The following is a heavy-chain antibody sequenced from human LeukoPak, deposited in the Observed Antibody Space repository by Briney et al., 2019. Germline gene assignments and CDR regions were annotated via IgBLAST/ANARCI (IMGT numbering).Heavy chain of an antibody. Sequence: ASVKVSCKVSGYTLTELSMHWVRQAPGKGLEWMGGFDPEDGETIYAQKFRGRVTMTEDTSTDTAYMELRSLRSDDTAVYYCARARRGVEMATIFDYWGQGTLVTVSS. CDR1: GYTLTELS. D-gene: IGHD5-24*01. V-gene: IGHV1-24*01. CDR2: FDPEDGET. J-gene: IGHJ4*02. CDR3: ARARRGVEMATIFDY.